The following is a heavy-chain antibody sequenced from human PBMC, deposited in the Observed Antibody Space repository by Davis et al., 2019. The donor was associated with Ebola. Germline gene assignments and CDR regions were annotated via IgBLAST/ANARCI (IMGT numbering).Heavy chain of an antibody. CDR1: GFTFSNAW. CDR3: TTDLLTIFGVVTANFDY. V-gene: IGHV3-15*01. CDR2: IKSKTDGGTT. Sequence: GGSLRLSCAASGFTFSNAWMSWVRQAPGKGLEWVGRIKSKTDGGTTDYAAPVKGRFTISRDDSKNTLYLQMNSLKTEDTAVYYCTTDLLTIFGVVTANFDYWGQGTLVTVSS. D-gene: IGHD3-3*01. J-gene: IGHJ4*02.